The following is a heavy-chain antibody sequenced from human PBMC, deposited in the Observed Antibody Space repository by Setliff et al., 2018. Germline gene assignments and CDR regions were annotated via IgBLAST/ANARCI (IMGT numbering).Heavy chain of an antibody. CDR3: ARRRLSRGDYGLSAFDI. D-gene: IGHD4-17*01. CDR2: INWNGGST. J-gene: IGHJ3*02. CDR1: GFTLSSYG. Sequence: PGGSLRLSCAASGFTLSSYGIHWVRQAPGKGLEWVSGINWNGGSTGYADSVKGRFTISRDNAKNSLYLQMNSLRAEDTALYYCARRRLSRGDYGLSAFDIWGQGTMVTVSS. V-gene: IGHV3-20*04.